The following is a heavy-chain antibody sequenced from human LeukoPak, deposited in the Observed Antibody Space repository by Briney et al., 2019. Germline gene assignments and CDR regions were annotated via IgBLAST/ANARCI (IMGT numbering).Heavy chain of an antibody. Sequence: PSETLSLTCTVSSVSLTNYYWSRIRQPPGKGLEWIGYIFFSGTTNYNPSLKSRVTISVDTSKNQFSLKMTSVTAADTAVYFCARVGSGGAWFDFWGQGTLVTVSS. D-gene: IGHD6-19*01. V-gene: IGHV4-59*01. CDR3: ARVGSGGAWFDF. CDR2: IFFSGTT. J-gene: IGHJ4*02. CDR1: SVSLTNYY.